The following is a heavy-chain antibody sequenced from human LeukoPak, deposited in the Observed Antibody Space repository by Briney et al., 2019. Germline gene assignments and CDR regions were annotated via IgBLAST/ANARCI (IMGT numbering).Heavy chain of an antibody. D-gene: IGHD6-13*01. CDR1: GFTFSSYS. CDR2: ISSSSSTI. Sequence: GGSLRLSCAASGFTFSSYSMNWVRQAPGKGLEWVSYISSSSSTIYYADSVKGRFTISRDNAKNSLYLQMNSLRAEDTAVYYCARVGSSSWDYMDVWGKGTTVTVSS. J-gene: IGHJ6*03. CDR3: ARVGSSSWDYMDV. V-gene: IGHV3-48*04.